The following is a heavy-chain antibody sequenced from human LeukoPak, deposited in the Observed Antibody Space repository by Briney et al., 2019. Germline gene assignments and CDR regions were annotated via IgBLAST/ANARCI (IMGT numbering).Heavy chain of an antibody. D-gene: IGHD1-1*01. J-gene: IGHJ4*02. CDR2: ISYDGSNK. CDR3: VTSWNRQQRDY. V-gene: IGHV3-30*03. CDR1: GFTFSSYG. Sequence: GGSLRLSCAASGFTFSSYGMHWVRQAPGKGLEGVAVISYDGSNKYYADSVKGRFTISRDNSKNTLYLQMNSLRAEDTAVYYCVTSWNRQQRDYWGQGILVTVSS.